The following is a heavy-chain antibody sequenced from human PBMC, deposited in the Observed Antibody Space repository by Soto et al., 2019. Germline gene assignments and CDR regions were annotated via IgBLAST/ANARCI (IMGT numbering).Heavy chain of an antibody. J-gene: IGHJ6*02. D-gene: IGHD3-3*01. V-gene: IGHV3-30-3*01. Sequence: PGGSLRLSCAASGFTFSSYAMHWVRQAPGKGLEWVAVISYDGSNKYYADSVKGRFTISRDNSKNTLYLQMNSLRAEDTAVYYCARDLLEYYDFWSGYFRAYYYYGMYVWGQGTTVTVSS. CDR2: ISYDGSNK. CDR3: ARDLLEYYDFWSGYFRAYYYYGMYV. CDR1: GFTFSSYA.